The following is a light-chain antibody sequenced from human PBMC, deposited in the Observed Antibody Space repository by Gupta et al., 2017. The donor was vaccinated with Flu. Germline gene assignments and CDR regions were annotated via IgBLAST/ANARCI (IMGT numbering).Light chain of an antibody. CDR1: KGILYD. V-gene: IGKV1-17*02. Sequence: DIQMTQSRDSLSAPIGDTVTITCRASKGILYDLAWFQQKPGKAPKRLIYGALSLQSDFPPRFSGSGAGTDFTLTINNLQPEDFATYYCLQYKTYPRTFGQGTRVEIK. CDR3: LQYKTYPRT. J-gene: IGKJ1*01. CDR2: GAL.